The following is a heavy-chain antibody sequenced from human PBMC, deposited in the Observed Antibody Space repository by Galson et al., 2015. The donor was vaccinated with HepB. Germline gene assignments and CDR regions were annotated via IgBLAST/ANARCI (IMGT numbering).Heavy chain of an antibody. D-gene: IGHD2-15*01. V-gene: IGHV3-23*05. CDR3: AYCSGGSCYSHGVDS. Sequence: SLRLSCAASGFTMSDYAMAWVRQAPGKGLEWVSSVTRGNYIYYTEDVKGRFTISRDISRNILYLQMNSLRDEDSAVYYCAYCSGGSCYSHGVDSKGQGTAVTVSS. CDR1: GFTMSDYA. J-gene: IGHJ3*02. CDR2: VTRGNYI.